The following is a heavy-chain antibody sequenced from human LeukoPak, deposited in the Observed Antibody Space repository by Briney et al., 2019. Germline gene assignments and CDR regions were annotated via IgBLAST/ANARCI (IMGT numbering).Heavy chain of an antibody. D-gene: IGHD3-10*01. Sequence: SETLSLTCTVSGGSISSYYWSWIRQPPGKGLEWIGYIYYSGSTNYNPSLKSRVTISVDTSKNQFSLRLSSVTAADTAVYYCARDRYYGSGSTNWFDPWGQGTLVTVSS. CDR1: GGSISSYY. CDR3: ARDRYYGSGSTNWFDP. V-gene: IGHV4-59*12. J-gene: IGHJ5*02. CDR2: IYYSGST.